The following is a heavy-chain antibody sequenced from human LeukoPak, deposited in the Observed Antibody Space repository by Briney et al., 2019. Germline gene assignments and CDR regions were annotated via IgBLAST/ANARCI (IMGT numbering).Heavy chain of an antibody. V-gene: IGHV5-51*01. Sequence: GESLKISCKGSGYSFTSYWIGWVRQMPGKGLEWMGIIYPADSDTRYSPSFQGQVTISADKSISTAYLQWSSLKASDTVMYYCARHYYGSGSSDQNDYWGQGTLVTVSS. J-gene: IGHJ4*02. CDR3: ARHYYGSGSSDQNDY. D-gene: IGHD3-10*01. CDR1: GYSFTSYW. CDR2: IYPADSDT.